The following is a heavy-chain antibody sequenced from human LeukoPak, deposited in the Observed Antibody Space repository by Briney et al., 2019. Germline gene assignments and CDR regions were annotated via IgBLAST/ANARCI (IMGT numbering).Heavy chain of an antibody. D-gene: IGHD6-13*01. CDR1: GFNVSSNY. Sequence: GGSLRPSCAASGFNVSSNYMTWIRQAPGKGLEWVSLIYGADAAYYAESVRGRFIISRDNLKNTLFLQMNSLRVEDTALYYCVTSTGQQFIPYDYWGQGTHVTVSS. J-gene: IGHJ4*02. CDR2: IYGADAA. V-gene: IGHV3-66*02. CDR3: VTSTGQQFIPYDY.